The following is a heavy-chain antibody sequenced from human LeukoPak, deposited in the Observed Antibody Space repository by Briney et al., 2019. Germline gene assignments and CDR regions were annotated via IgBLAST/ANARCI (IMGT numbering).Heavy chain of an antibody. D-gene: IGHD1-26*01. CDR3: ARAGYYDRGAFDI. V-gene: IGHV4-34*01. J-gene: IGHJ3*02. CDR2: INHSGST. Sequence: SETLSLTCAVYGGSFSGYYWSWIRQPPGKGLEWIGEINHSGSTNYNPSLKSRVTISLGTSKNQFSLKLTSVTAADTAVYYCARAGYYDRGAFDIWGQGTMVTVSS. CDR1: GGSFSGYY.